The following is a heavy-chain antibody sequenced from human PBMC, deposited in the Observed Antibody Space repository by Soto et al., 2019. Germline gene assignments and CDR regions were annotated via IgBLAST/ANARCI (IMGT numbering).Heavy chain of an antibody. D-gene: IGHD5-18*01. J-gene: IGHJ6*02. V-gene: IGHV4-59*08. CDR3: ARRIQYYYGLDV. Sequence: PSETLSLTCTVSGGSISSHYWSWIRQPPGKGLEWIGYIYYSGSTNYNPSLKSRVTISVDTSKNQFSLKLNSMTAADTAVYYCARRIQYYYGLDVWGQGTTVTVSS. CDR1: GGSISSHY. CDR2: IYYSGST.